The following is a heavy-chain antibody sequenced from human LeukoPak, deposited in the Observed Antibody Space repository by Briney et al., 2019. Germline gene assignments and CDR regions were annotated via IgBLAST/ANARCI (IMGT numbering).Heavy chain of an antibody. J-gene: IGHJ5*02. CDR1: GFTFSSYW. Sequence: PGGSLRLSCAASGFTFSSYWMHWVRQAPGKRLVWVSRINSDGSSTSYADSVKGRFTISRDNAKNTLYLQMNSLRAEDTAVYYCAREGSSCIDPWGQGTLVTVSS. V-gene: IGHV3-74*01. CDR3: AREGSSCIDP. CDR2: INSDGSST. D-gene: IGHD6-13*01.